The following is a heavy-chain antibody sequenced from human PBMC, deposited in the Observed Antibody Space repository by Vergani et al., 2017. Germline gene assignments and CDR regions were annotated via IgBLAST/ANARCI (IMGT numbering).Heavy chain of an antibody. D-gene: IGHD1-26*01. CDR2: IIPIFGTA. Sequence: QVQLVQSGAEVKKPGSSVKVSCKASGGTFSSYAISWVRQAPGQGLEWMGGIIPIFGTANYAQKFQGRVTITADKSTSTAYMGLSSLRSEDTAVYYCARGGSGSYYIPNWFDPWGQGTLVTVSS. CDR1: GGTFSSYA. CDR3: ARGGSGSYYIPNWFDP. J-gene: IGHJ5*02. V-gene: IGHV1-69*06.